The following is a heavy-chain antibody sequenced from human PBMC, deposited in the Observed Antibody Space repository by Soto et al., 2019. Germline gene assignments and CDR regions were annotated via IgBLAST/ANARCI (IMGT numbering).Heavy chain of an antibody. D-gene: IGHD4-17*01. CDR3: ARRMGTVTSDYCYGMDV. Sequence: GGSLRLSCAASGFTFSDYYMSWIRQAPGKGLEWVSDISSSGSTIYYADPVKGRFTISRDNAKNSLYLQMNSLRAEDTAVYYCARRMGTVTSDYCYGMDVWGQGTLVTVSS. CDR1: GFTFSDYY. V-gene: IGHV3-11*01. J-gene: IGHJ6*02. CDR2: ISSSGSTI.